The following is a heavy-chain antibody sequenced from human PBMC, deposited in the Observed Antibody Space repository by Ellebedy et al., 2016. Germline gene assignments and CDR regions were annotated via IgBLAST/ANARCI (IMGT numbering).Heavy chain of an antibody. J-gene: IGHJ4*02. D-gene: IGHD3-3*01. CDR2: IWDDSSNR. Sequence: GESLKISXAASGFTLSDYAMHWVRQAPGKSPEWVAVIWDDSSNRYYADSVKGRFTISRDNSKNILYLQMSSLSVDDSAVYFCATDRARVTIFGTGFGNWGQGTLVTVSS. CDR3: ATDRARVTIFGTGFGN. V-gene: IGHV3-33*08. CDR1: GFTLSDYA.